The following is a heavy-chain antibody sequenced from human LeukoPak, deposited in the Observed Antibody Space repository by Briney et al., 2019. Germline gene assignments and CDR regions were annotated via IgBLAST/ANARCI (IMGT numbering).Heavy chain of an antibody. J-gene: IGHJ5*02. CDR2: INHSGST. CDR1: GGSFSGYY. Sequence: SETLSLTCAVYGGSFSGYYWSWIRQPPGKGLEWIGEINHSGSTNYNPSLKSRVTISVDTSKNQFSLKLSSVTAADTAVYYCAREEYGSGSPWGQGTLVTVSS. CDR3: AREEYGSGSP. D-gene: IGHD3-10*01. V-gene: IGHV4-34*01.